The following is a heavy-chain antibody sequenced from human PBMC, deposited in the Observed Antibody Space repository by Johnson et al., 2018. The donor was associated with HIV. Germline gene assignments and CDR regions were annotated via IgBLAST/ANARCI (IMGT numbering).Heavy chain of an antibody. V-gene: IGHV3-30*04. CDR1: GFTFSSYA. J-gene: IGHJ3*02. CDR3: AAAEYDAFDI. Sequence: QVQLVESGGGVVQPGRSLRLSCAASGFTFSSYAMHWVRQAPGKGLEWVAVISYDGSNKYYADSVKGRFTISRDNSKNTLYLQMNSLRAEDTAVYYCAAAEYDAFDIWGPGTMVTVSS. D-gene: IGHD6-6*01. CDR2: ISYDGSNK.